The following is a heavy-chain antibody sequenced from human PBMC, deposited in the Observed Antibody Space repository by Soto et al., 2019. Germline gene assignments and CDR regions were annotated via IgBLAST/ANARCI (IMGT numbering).Heavy chain of an antibody. CDR2: IYYSGST. CDR3: ARQRGSSGYNDY. V-gene: IGHV4-59*08. Sequence: QVQLQESGPGLVKPSETLSLTCTVSGGSISSYYWSWIRQPPGKGLEWIGYIYYSGSTNYNPSLKSRVTISVDTSKNQFSLKLSSVTAADTAVYYCARQRGSSGYNDYWGQGTLVTVSS. J-gene: IGHJ4*02. CDR1: GGSISSYY. D-gene: IGHD3-22*01.